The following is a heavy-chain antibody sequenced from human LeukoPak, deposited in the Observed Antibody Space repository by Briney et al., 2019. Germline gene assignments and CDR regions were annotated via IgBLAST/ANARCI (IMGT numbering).Heavy chain of an antibody. J-gene: IGHJ3*02. CDR2: ISGSGGGT. CDR1: GFIFSSYA. Sequence: GGSLRLSCAASGFIFSSYAMSWVRQAPGKGLEWVSGISGSGGGTYYADSVKGRFTISRDNSKSTLYLQMNSLRAEDTAVYYCAKHTAGELGFDIWGQGTMVTVSS. D-gene: IGHD1-26*01. V-gene: IGHV3-23*01. CDR3: AKHTAGELGFDI.